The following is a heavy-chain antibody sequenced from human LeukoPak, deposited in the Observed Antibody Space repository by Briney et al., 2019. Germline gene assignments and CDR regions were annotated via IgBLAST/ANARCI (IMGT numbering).Heavy chain of an antibody. V-gene: IGHV3-7*01. D-gene: IGHD6-13*01. CDR3: ARDSSSWLIFFDF. J-gene: IGHJ4*02. Sequence: GGSLRPSCAASGFTFSSYWMSWVRQAPGKGLEWVANIKQDGSEKYYVDSVKGRFTISRDNAKNSLYLQMNSLRAEDTAVYYCARDSSSWLIFFDFWGQGTLVTVSS. CDR1: GFTFSSYW. CDR2: IKQDGSEK.